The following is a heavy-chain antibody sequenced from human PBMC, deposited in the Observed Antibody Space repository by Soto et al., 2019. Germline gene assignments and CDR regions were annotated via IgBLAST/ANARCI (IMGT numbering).Heavy chain of an antibody. Sequence: EVQLLESGGGLVQPGGSLRLSCAASIFSFDIYAMSWVRQAPGKGLEGVSATMGSGGTAYYAGSVKGRFTISRDNSKNTLYLQMNSLRAEDTAVYYCAKHSGYDHYYGMDVWGQGTTVTVSS. V-gene: IGHV3-23*01. CDR2: TMGSGGTA. CDR1: IFSFDIYA. D-gene: IGHD5-12*01. CDR3: AKHSGYDHYYGMDV. J-gene: IGHJ6*02.